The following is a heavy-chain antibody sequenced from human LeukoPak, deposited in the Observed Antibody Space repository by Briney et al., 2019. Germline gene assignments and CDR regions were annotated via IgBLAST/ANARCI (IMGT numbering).Heavy chain of an antibody. V-gene: IGHV3-7*01. CDR2: IKEDGSEI. Sequence: PGGSLRISCAASGFNFSTFWMTWVRQVPGKGLEWVANIKEDGSEIYYVDAVKGRFSISRDNAKTSLYLQMNNLSVADTAVYYCVTDQTGRHPYFFDYWGQGTLVTVSS. CDR3: VTDQTGRHPYFFDY. D-gene: IGHD3-10*01. CDR1: GFNFSTFW. J-gene: IGHJ4*02.